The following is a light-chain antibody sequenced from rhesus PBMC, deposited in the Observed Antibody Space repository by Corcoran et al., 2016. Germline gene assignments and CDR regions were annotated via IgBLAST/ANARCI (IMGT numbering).Light chain of an antibody. CDR2: DAS. Sequence: DIQMTQSPSSLSASVGDTVPIPCRARQGISSYLNWFEQTPGKAPNLLIYDASRFESGVPSRFRGSGSGTDLPLTIRRMQPEDFAADYCLQHNSFPLTFGGGTKVEIK. CDR3: LQHNSFPLT. V-gene: IGKV1-28*03. J-gene: IGKJ4*01. CDR1: QGISSY.